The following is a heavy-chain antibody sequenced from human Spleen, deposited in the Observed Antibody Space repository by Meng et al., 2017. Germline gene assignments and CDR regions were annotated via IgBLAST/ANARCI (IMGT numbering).Heavy chain of an antibody. CDR3: ARDTRTAMAY. D-gene: IGHD5-18*01. V-gene: IGHV3-66*02. CDR1: GFTVSSNY. CDR2: IYSGGST. Sequence: GQVVGFGGCLVQPGGSLRLSCAASGFTVSSNYMSWVRQAPGKGLEWVSVIYSGGSTYYADSVKGRFTISRDNSKNTLYLQMNSLRAEDTAVYYCARDTRTAMAYWGQGTLVTVSS. J-gene: IGHJ4*02.